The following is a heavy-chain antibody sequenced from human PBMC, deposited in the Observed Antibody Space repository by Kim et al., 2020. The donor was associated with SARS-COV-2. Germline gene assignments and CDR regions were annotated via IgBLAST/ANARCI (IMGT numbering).Heavy chain of an antibody. J-gene: IGHJ4*02. V-gene: IGHV3-21*01. CDR1: GFTFSSYS. CDR3: ARVGRRDSSGYPYYFDY. Sequence: GGSLRLSCAASGFTFSSYSMNWVRQAPGKGLEWVSSISSSSSYIYYADSVKGRFTISRDNAKNSLYLQMNSLRAEDTAVYYCARVGRRDSSGYPYYFDYWGQGTLVTVSS. D-gene: IGHD3-22*01. CDR2: ISSSSSYI.